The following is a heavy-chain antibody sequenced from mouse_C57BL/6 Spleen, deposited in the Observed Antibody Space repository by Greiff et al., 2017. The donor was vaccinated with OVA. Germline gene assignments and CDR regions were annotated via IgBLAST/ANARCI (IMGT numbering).Heavy chain of an antibody. D-gene: IGHD2-12*01. CDR3: AREGGLLYGFAY. Sequence: VQLQQSGPELVKPGASVKISCKASGYAFSSSWMNWVKQRPGKGLEWIGRIYPGDGDTNYKGKFKGKATLTADKSPSTAYMQLSSLTSEDSAVYFCAREGGLLYGFAYWGQGTRVTVSA. J-gene: IGHJ3*01. CDR1: GYAFSSSW. CDR2: IYPGDGDT. V-gene: IGHV1-82*01.